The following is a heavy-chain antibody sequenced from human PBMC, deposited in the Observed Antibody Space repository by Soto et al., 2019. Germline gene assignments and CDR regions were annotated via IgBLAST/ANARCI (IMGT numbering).Heavy chain of an antibody. CDR1: GFPLSTSEVG. CDR3: AHAPGIAVTTNWFDP. V-gene: IGHV2-5*02. D-gene: IGHD6-19*01. CDR2: IYWDDDK. Sequence: QITLKESGPPLVKPTQTLTLTCTFSGFPLSTSEVGVGWIRQPPGKALQWLALIYWDDDKRYSPSLKSRLTITKDNSKNQVVLTMTNMDPVDTATYYCAHAPGIAVTTNWFDPWGQGILVTVSS. J-gene: IGHJ5*02.